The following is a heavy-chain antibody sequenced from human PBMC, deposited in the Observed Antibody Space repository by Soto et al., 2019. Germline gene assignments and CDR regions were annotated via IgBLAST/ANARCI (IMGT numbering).Heavy chain of an antibody. V-gene: IGHV4-4*03. Sequence: PPATLSLTCTVSNASISSRKRCTWVRQTPGKGLEWIGEIYHSGSINHNPSLKSRVTMSVDKSKNQFSLKMTSVTAADTGVYYCASKFGELLADAFDIWGQGTVVT. CDR3: ASKFGELLADAFDI. CDR2: IYHSGSI. D-gene: IGHD3-10*01. J-gene: IGHJ3*02. CDR1: NASISSRKR.